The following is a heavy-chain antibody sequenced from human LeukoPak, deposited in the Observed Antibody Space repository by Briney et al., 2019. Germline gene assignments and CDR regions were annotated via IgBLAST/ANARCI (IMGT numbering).Heavy chain of an antibody. CDR3: AMGETVTTSPRDY. V-gene: IGHV1-8*03. D-gene: IGHD4-17*01. Sequence: ASVKVSCKASGYTFTSYDINWVRQATGQGLEWMGWMNPNSGNTGYAQKFQGRVTITRNTSISTAYMELSSLRSEDTAVYYCAMGETVTTSPRDYWGQGTLVTVSS. CDR1: GYTFTSYD. CDR2: MNPNSGNT. J-gene: IGHJ4*02.